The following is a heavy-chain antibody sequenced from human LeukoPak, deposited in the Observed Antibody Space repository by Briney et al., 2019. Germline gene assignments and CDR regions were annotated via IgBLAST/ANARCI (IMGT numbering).Heavy chain of an antibody. Sequence: PGGSLRLSCAASGFTFSIYAMNWVRQAPGKGLEWVSGISGSGGITHYADSVRGRFTISRDNSKNTLYLQMNSLRAEDTAVYYCARDYHSGSYPEAFDIWGQGTMVTVSS. D-gene: IGHD1-26*01. CDR2: ISGSGGIT. V-gene: IGHV3-23*01. J-gene: IGHJ3*02. CDR3: ARDYHSGSYPEAFDI. CDR1: GFTFSIYA.